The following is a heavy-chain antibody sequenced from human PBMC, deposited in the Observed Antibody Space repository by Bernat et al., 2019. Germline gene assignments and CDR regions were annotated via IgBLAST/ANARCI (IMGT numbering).Heavy chain of an antibody. CDR2: LYSDGTT. J-gene: IGHJ4*02. V-gene: IGHV3-53*01. D-gene: IGHD5-12*01. CDR3: ARATESGYDWLY. Sequence: EVQVVESGGGLVQPGGSLRLSCAASGFTVSSNYMTWVRQAPGKGLEWVSLLYSDGTTYYADSVKGRFTISRDNSKNTLFLQMNSLRVEDTAVYYCARATESGYDWLYWGQGTLVTVSS. CDR1: GFTVSSNY.